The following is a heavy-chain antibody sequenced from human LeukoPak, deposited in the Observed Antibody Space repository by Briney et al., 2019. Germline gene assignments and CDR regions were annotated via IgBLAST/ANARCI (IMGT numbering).Heavy chain of an antibody. CDR2: IYYSGST. J-gene: IGHJ4*02. CDR1: GGSISSSSYY. V-gene: IGHV4-39*01. CDR3: ARAGRTDGYKSYFDY. D-gene: IGHD5-24*01. Sequence: PSETLSLTCTVSGGSISSSSYYWGWILQPPGKGLEWIGSIYYSGSTYYNPSLKSRVTISVDTSKNQFSLKLSSVTAADTAVYYCARAGRTDGYKSYFDYWGQGTLVTVSS.